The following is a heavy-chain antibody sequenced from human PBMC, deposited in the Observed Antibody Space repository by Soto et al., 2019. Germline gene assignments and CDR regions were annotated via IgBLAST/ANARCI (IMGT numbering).Heavy chain of an antibody. J-gene: IGHJ3*02. CDR1: GYTFTSYY. D-gene: IGHD6-25*01. CDR3: ARDRGSGPGGAGPHDAFDI. V-gene: IGHV1-46*01. Sequence: ASVKVSCKASGYTFTSYYMHWVRQAPGQGLEWMGIINPSGGSTSYAQKFQGRVTMTRDTSTSTVYMELSSLRSEDTAVYYCARDRGSGPGGAGPHDAFDIWGQGTMVTVSS. CDR2: INPSGGST.